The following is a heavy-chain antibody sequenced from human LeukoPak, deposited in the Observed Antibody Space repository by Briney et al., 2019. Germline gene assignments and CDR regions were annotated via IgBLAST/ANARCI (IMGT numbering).Heavy chain of an antibody. D-gene: IGHD6-19*01. Sequence: PSETLSLTCAVYGGSFSNYYWSWIRQPPGKGLEWIGEINRSGSTNYNPSLKSRVTILIDMSKNQFSLKLSSVTAADTAVYYCASPSPGGAVAGGFDYWGQGTLVTVSS. CDR3: ASPSPGGAVAGGFDY. CDR2: INRSGST. CDR1: GGSFSNYY. V-gene: IGHV4-34*01. J-gene: IGHJ4*02.